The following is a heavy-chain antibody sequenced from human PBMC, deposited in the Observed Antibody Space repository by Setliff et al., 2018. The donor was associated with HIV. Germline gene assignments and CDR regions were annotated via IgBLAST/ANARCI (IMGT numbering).Heavy chain of an antibody. Sequence: ASVKVSCKASGYTFTSYDINWVRQATGQGLEWMGWVNPNSDNTGYAQKFQGSVTIIADESTSTAYMELSSLRSEDTAVYYCGVGSGYYYGVVVYWGQGTLVTVSS. CDR2: VNPNSDNT. CDR1: GYTFTSYD. J-gene: IGHJ4*02. V-gene: IGHV1-8*03. D-gene: IGHD1-26*01. CDR3: GVGSGYYYGVVVY.